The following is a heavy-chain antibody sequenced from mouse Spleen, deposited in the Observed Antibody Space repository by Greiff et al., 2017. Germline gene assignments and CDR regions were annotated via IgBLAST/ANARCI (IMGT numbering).Heavy chain of an antibody. V-gene: IGHV2-2*01. CDR3: ARKHYGNYEGAMDY. D-gene: IGHD2-1*01. J-gene: IGHJ4*01. Sequence: VQLQQSGPGLVQPSQSLSITCTVSGFSLTSYGVHWVRQSPGKGLEWLGVLWSGGSTDYNAAFISRLSISKDNSKSQVFFKMNSLQADDTAIYYCARKHYGNYEGAMDYWGQGTSVTVSS. CDR2: LWSGGST. CDR1: GFSLTSYG.